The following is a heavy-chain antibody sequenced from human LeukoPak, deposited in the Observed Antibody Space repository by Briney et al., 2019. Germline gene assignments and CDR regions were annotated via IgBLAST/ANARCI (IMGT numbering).Heavy chain of an antibody. J-gene: IGHJ3*02. CDR1: GFTFSSYE. CDR2: ISSSGSTI. CDR3: ARDGGYCSGGSCYDI. V-gene: IGHV3-48*03. D-gene: IGHD2-15*01. Sequence: TGGSLRLSCAASGFTFSSYEMNWVRQAPGKGLEWVSYISSSGSTIYYADSVKGRFTISRDNAKNSLYLQMNSLRAEDTAVYYCARDGGYCSGGSCYDIWGQGTMVTVSS.